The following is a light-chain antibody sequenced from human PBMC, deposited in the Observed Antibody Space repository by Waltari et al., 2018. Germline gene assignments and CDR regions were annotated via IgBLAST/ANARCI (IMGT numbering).Light chain of an antibody. CDR2: EVS. V-gene: IGLV2-14*01. CDR3: SSFSSSRSVL. J-gene: IGLJ2*01. Sequence: QSALTQPASVSGSPGQSITISCTGTSSDVGAYNYVSWYQHYPGKAPKLMIYEVSNRPSGISNRFSGSKSGNMASLTISGLQAEDEADYYRSSFSSSRSVLFGGGTKLTVL. CDR1: SSDVGAYNY.